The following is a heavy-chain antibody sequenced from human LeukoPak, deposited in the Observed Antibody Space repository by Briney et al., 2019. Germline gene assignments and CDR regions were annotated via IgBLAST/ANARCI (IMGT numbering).Heavy chain of an antibody. J-gene: IGHJ6*03. D-gene: IGHD6-19*01. CDR2: MNPNSGNT. CDR3: ARWYSSGWYSREYYMDV. Sequence: ASVKVSCKASAYTFTSYDINWVRQATGQGLEWMGWMNPNSGNTGYAQKFQGRVTITRNTSISTAYMELSSLRSEDTAVYYCARWYSSGWYSREYYMDVWGKGTTVTVSS. CDR1: AYTFTSYD. V-gene: IGHV1-8*03.